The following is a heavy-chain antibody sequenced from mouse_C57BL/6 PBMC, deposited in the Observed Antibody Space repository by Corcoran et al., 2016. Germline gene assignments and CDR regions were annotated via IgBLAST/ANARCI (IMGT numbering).Heavy chain of an antibody. J-gene: IGHJ4*01. CDR3: AIYSNYPYYYAMDY. Sequence: EVQLQQSGPELVKPGASVKISCKASGYTFSDYYMNWVKQSHGKSLEWIGDINPNNGGTSYNQKFKGKATLTVDKSSSTAYMELRSLTSEDSAVYYCAIYSNYPYYYAMDYWGQGTSVTVSS. CDR2: INPNNGGT. CDR1: GYTFSDYY. D-gene: IGHD2-5*01. V-gene: IGHV1-26*01.